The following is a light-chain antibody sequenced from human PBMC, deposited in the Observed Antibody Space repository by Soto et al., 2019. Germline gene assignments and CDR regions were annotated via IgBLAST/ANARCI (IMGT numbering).Light chain of an antibody. Sequence: EIVMTQSPATLSVSPGERATLSYRASQSVSSNLAWYQQKPGQAPRLLIYGASTRATGIPARFSGSGCGTAFTLTISSLQSEDFAVYYCQQYNNWPPLTFGGGTKVEIK. CDR1: QSVSSN. J-gene: IGKJ4*01. V-gene: IGKV3-15*01. CDR3: QQYNNWPPLT. CDR2: GAS.